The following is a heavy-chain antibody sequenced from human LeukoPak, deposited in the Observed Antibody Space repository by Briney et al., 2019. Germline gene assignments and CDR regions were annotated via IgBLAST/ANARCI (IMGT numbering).Heavy chain of an antibody. Sequence: PGGSLRLSCAASGFTFSSYGMHWVRQAPGKGLEWVAVIWYGGSNKYYADSVKGRFTISRDNSKNTLYLQMDSPRAEDTALYYCAKDGAPNAGYMDVWGKGTTVTVSS. CDR3: AKDGAPNAGYMDV. D-gene: IGHD3-10*01. CDR2: IWYGGSNK. CDR1: GFTFSSYG. V-gene: IGHV3-33*06. J-gene: IGHJ6*03.